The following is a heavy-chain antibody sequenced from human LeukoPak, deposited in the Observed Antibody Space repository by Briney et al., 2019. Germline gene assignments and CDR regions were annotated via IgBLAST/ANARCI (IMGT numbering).Heavy chain of an antibody. Sequence: SETLSLTCTVSGASISSYYWSWIRQPAGKALEWIGRIYVTGSTTYNPSLESRVSMSLDTSKNHFSLKLRSVTAADTAVYYCARDRRSYCSGAGCDSGNDYWGQGTLVTVSS. V-gene: IGHV4-4*07. CDR3: ARDRRSYCSGAGCDSGNDY. D-gene: IGHD2-15*01. J-gene: IGHJ4*02. CDR1: GASISSYY. CDR2: IYVTGST.